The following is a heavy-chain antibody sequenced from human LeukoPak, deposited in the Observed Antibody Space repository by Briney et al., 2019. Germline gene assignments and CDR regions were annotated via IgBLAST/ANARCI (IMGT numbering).Heavy chain of an antibody. J-gene: IGHJ5*02. Sequence: GGSLRLSCAASGFTFNIYWMSWVRQAPEKGLEWVANIKEDGSEKYYVDSVKGRFTISRDNAKNSLYLQMNSLRAEDTAVYYCARASSWYTPSRFDPWGQGTLVTVSS. CDR2: IKEDGSEK. CDR1: GFTFNIYW. D-gene: IGHD6-13*01. V-gene: IGHV3-7*01. CDR3: ARASSWYTPSRFDP.